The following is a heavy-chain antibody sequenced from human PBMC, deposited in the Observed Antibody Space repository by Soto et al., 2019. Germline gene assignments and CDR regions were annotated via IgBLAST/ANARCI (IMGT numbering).Heavy chain of an antibody. Sequence: PGESLKISCKGSGYTLTSYWIAWVRQMPGKGLEWMGIIYPGDSETRYSPSFQGQVTISADKSILTAYLQWTSLKASDTAMYYCATRYYSTSSFWLDYWGQGTLVTVYS. J-gene: IGHJ4*02. CDR2: IYPGDSET. V-gene: IGHV5-51*01. D-gene: IGHD6-6*01. CDR3: ATRYYSTSSFWLDY. CDR1: GYTLTSYW.